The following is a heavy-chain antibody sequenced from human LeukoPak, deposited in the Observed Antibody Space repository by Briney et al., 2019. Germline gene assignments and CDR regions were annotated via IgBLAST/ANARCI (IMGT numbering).Heavy chain of an antibody. V-gene: IGHV3-64*01. D-gene: IGHD6-6*01. CDR2: ISSNGGST. Sequence: GGSLRLSCAASGFTFSSYAMHWVRQAPGKGLEYVSAISSNGGSTYYANSVKGRFTISRDNSKNALFLQMGSLRAEDMAVYYCARGGSIAARPIDYWGQGTLDRVSS. CDR1: GFTFSSYA. CDR3: ARGGSIAARPIDY. J-gene: IGHJ4*02.